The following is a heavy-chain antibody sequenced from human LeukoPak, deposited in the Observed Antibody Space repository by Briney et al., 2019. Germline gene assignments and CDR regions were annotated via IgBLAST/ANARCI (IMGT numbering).Heavy chain of an antibody. V-gene: IGHV3-7*03. CDR1: GFTFSSYW. J-gene: IGHJ4*02. CDR2: IKQDGSEK. CDR3: ARYGSWYEPEYYFDY. Sequence: GGSLRLSCAASGFTFSSYWMSWVRQAPGKGLEWVANIKQDGSEKYYVDSVKGRFTISRDNAKNSLYLQMNSLRAEDTAVYYCARYGSWYEPEYYFDYWGQGTLVTVSS. D-gene: IGHD6-13*01.